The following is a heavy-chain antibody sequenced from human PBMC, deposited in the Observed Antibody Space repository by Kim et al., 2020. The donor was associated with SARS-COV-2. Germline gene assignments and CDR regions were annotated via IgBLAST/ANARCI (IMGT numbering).Heavy chain of an antibody. CDR3: ARDPDHLRPFYGMDV. J-gene: IGHJ6*02. Sequence: ASVRGRFTISRDNAKNSLYLQMSSLRAEDTAVYYCARDPDHLRPFYGMDVWGQGTTVTVSS. D-gene: IGHD5-12*01. V-gene: IGHV3-7*03.